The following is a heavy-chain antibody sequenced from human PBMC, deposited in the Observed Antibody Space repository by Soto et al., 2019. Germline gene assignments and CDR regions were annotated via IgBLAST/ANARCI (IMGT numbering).Heavy chain of an antibody. V-gene: IGHV6-1*01. CDR2: TYYRSKWYN. J-gene: IGHJ5*02. CDR3: AKGSAVAGFFTGFDP. CDR1: GDSVSSNSAA. Sequence: SQTLSLTFAISGDSVSSNSAAWNWIRPSPSRGLEWLGRTYYRSKWYNDYAVSVKSRITINPDTSKNQFSLQLNSVTPEDTAVYYCAKGSAVAGFFTGFDPWGQGTLVTVSS. D-gene: IGHD6-19*01.